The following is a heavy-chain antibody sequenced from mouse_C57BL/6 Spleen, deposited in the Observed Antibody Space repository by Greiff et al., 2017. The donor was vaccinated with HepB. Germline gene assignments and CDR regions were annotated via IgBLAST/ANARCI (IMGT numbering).Heavy chain of an antibody. CDR3: ARRDYVLYYAMDY. Sequence: VQLQQSGPELVKPGASVKIPCKASGYTFTDYNMDWVKQSHGKSLEWIGDINPNNGGTIYNQKFKGKATLTVDKSSSTAYMELRSLTSEDTAVYYCARRDYVLYYAMDYWGQGTSVTVSS. V-gene: IGHV1-18*01. J-gene: IGHJ4*01. CDR2: INPNNGGT. D-gene: IGHD2-4*01. CDR1: GYTFTDYN.